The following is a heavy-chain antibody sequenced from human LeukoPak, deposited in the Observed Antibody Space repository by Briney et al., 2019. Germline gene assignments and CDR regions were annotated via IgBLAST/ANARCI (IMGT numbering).Heavy chain of an antibody. CDR3: ARRVLWFGEYRTFDY. Sequence: ASVKVSCKASGYTFTSYDINWVRQATGQELEWMGWMNPNSGNTGYAQKFQGRVTMTRNTSISTAYMELSSLRSEDTAVYYCARRVLWFGEYRTFDYWGQGTLVTVSS. J-gene: IGHJ4*02. V-gene: IGHV1-8*01. D-gene: IGHD3-10*01. CDR1: GYTFTSYD. CDR2: MNPNSGNT.